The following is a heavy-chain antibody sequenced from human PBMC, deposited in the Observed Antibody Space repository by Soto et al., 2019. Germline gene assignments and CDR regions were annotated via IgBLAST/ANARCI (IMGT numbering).Heavy chain of an antibody. CDR3: ARGTGFVVVPAANGARYYGMDV. J-gene: IGHJ6*02. D-gene: IGHD2-2*01. Sequence: SQTLSVTCAISGDSVSSNSAAWNWIRQSPSRGLEWLGRTYYRSKWYNDYAVSVKSRITINPDTSKNQFSLQLNSVTPEDTAVYYCARGTGFVVVPAANGARYYGMDVWGQGTTVTVSS. CDR1: GDSVSSNSAA. CDR2: TYYRSKWYN. V-gene: IGHV6-1*01.